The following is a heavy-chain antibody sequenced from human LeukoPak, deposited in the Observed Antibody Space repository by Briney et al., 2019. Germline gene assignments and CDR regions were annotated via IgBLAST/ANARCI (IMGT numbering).Heavy chain of an antibody. D-gene: IGHD2-2*01. J-gene: IGHJ6*02. V-gene: IGHV5-51*01. CDR2: IYPGDSDT. CDR1: GYSFTSYW. CDR3: ARFRVVPATNYYYGMDV. Sequence: GESLKISCKGSGYSFTSYWIGWVRQMPGKGLEWMGIIYPGDSDTRYSPSFQGQVTISADKSISTAYLQWSSPKASDTAMYYCARFRVVPATNYYYGMDVWGQGTTVTVSS.